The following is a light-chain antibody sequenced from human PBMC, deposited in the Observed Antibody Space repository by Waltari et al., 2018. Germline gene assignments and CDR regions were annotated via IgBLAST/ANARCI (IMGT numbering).Light chain of an antibody. CDR3: VQTLPAPWP. Sequence: EIVMTQSPLALLVTPGEPASISCRTSQNILHSNEYNDLEWYLQKPGQSQQLVIYMGSNRASGLPDTFSGSGAGADFTLSFSRVDAEDVGLYYCVQTLPAPWPSGQGPKVEL. V-gene: IGKV2-28*01. CDR2: MGS. J-gene: IGKJ1*01. CDR1: QNILHSNEYND.